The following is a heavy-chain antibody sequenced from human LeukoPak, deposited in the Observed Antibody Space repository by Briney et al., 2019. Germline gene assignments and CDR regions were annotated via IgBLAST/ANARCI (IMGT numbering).Heavy chain of an antibody. Sequence: ASVKVSCKASGYTFTSYGISWVRQAPGQGLEWMGWISGYSGNTNYAQNLQGRVTMTTDTSTSTAYMELRSLRSDDTAVYYCARVRGSPWDYYDSSGYYHFDYWGQGTLVTVSS. CDR2: ISGYSGNT. CDR3: ARVRGSPWDYYDSSGYYHFDY. V-gene: IGHV1-18*01. D-gene: IGHD3-22*01. CDR1: GYTFTSYG. J-gene: IGHJ4*02.